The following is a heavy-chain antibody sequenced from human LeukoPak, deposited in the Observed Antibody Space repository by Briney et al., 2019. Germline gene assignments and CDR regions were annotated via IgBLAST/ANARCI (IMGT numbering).Heavy chain of an antibody. D-gene: IGHD6-19*01. CDR2: ISYDASNK. CDR1: GFPFSTYG. J-gene: IGHJ4*02. CDR3: AKDQENSSGWYTDY. V-gene: IGHV3-30*18. Sequence: PGGSLRLSCAASGFPFSTYGMHWVRQAPGKGLECVAVISYDASNKYYPDSVKGRFTISRDNSKNTLYLQMNSLRAEDTAVYYCAKDQENSSGWYTDYWGQGTLVIVSS.